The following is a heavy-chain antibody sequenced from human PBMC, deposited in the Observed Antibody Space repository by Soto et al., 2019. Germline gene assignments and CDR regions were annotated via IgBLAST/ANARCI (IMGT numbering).Heavy chain of an antibody. Sequence: ASVKVSSKASGYTFTSYGISWVRQAPGQGLEGMGWISAYNGNTNYAQKLRGRVTMTTDTSTSTAYMELRSLRSDDTAVYYCARTYYYDIFLDRRPDAFDIWGQGTMVTVSS. D-gene: IGHD3-22*01. J-gene: IGHJ3*02. V-gene: IGHV1-18*04. CDR3: ARTYYYDIFLDRRPDAFDI. CDR2: ISAYNGNT. CDR1: GYTFTSYG.